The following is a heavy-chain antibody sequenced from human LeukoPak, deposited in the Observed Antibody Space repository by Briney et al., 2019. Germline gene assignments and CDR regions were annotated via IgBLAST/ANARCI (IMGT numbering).Heavy chain of an antibody. J-gene: IGHJ4*02. V-gene: IGHV3-48*04. CDR3: ARGLDYYDSSGPQGKYYFDY. Sequence: GGSLRLSCAAPGFTFSSYSMNWVRQAPGKGLEWVSYISSSSSTIYYADSVKGRFTISRDNAKNSLYLQMNSLRAEDTAVYYCARGLDYYDSSGPQGKYYFDYWGQGTLVTVSS. D-gene: IGHD3-22*01. CDR2: ISSSSSTI. CDR1: GFTFSSYS.